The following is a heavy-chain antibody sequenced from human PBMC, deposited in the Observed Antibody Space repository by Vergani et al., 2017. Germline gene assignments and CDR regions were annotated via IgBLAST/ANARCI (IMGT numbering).Heavy chain of an antibody. CDR1: GGSFSGYY. D-gene: IGHD1-26*01. V-gene: IGHV4-34*01. CDR2: INHSGST. Sequence: QVQLQQWGAGLLKPSETLSLTCAVYGGSFSGYYWSWIRQPPGKGLEWLGEINHSGSTNYNPSLKSRVTISVDTSKNQFSLKLSSVTAADTAVYYCARGGPIYGNKIVGATTGFDWGQGTLVTVSS. CDR3: ARGGPIYGNKIVGATTGFD. J-gene: IGHJ4*02.